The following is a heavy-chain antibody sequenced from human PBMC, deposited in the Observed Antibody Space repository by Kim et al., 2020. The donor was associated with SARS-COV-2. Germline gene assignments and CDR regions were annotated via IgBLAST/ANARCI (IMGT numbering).Heavy chain of an antibody. CDR1: GYTFTSYG. D-gene: IGHD3-22*01. Sequence: ASVKVSCKASGYTFTSYGISWVRQAPGQGLEWMGWISAYNGNTNYAQKLQGRVTMTTDTSTSTAYMELRSLRSDDTAVYYCARDIGSGYYDSRPTTGYLDYFDYWGQGTLVTVSS. CDR3: ARDIGSGYYDSRPTTGYLDYFDY. J-gene: IGHJ4*02. V-gene: IGHV1-18*04. CDR2: ISAYNGNT.